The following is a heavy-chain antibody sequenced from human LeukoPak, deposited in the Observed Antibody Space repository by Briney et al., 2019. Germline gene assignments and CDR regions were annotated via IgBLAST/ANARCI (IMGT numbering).Heavy chain of an antibody. D-gene: IGHD5-24*01. Sequence: SETLSLTCTVSGGSISGSSYYWGWIRQPPGKGLEWIGSIYYSGSTYYNPSLKGRVTISVDTSKNQFSLKLSSVTAADTAVYYCARGSRRWLHGLSHAKYYFDYWGQGTLVTVSS. CDR2: IYYSGST. CDR3: ARGSRRWLHGLSHAKYYFDY. J-gene: IGHJ4*02. CDR1: GGSISGSSYY. V-gene: IGHV4-39*01.